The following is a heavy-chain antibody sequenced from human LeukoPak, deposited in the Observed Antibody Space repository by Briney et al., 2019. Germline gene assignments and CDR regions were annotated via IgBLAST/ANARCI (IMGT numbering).Heavy chain of an antibody. CDR3: ARASDYGEFDY. V-gene: IGHV4-34*01. D-gene: IGHD4-17*01. CDR1: GGSFSGYY. CDR2: INHSGST. Sequence: PSETLSLTCAVSGGSFSGYYWSWVRQPPGKGLEWVGEINHSGSTSYNPSLKSRVTISVDTSKNQFSLKLSSVTAADTAVYYCARASDYGEFDYWGQGTLVTVSS. J-gene: IGHJ4*02.